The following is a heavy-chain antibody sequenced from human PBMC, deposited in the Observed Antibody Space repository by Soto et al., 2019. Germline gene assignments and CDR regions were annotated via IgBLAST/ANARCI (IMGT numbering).Heavy chain of an antibody. V-gene: IGHV3-23*01. CDR3: GSRSSGWYFDY. CDR2: ISGSGGST. D-gene: IGHD6-19*01. J-gene: IGHJ4*02. Sequence: EVQLLESGGGLVQPGGSLRLSCAASGFTFSSYAMNWVRQAPGKGLEWVSVISGSGGSTYYADSVKGRFTISRDNSKNTLYLQMNGLRAEDTAVYYCGSRSSGWYFDYWGQGTLVTVSS. CDR1: GFTFSSYA.